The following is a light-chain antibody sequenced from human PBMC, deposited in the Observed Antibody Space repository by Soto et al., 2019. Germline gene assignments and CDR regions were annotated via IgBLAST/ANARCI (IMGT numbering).Light chain of an antibody. CDR3: QRYNNWPLT. V-gene: IGKV3-15*01. CDR1: QSVSSN. J-gene: IGKJ4*01. Sequence: EIVMTQSPATLSVSPGERATLSCRASQSVSSNFAWYQQKPGQAPRLLIYGASTRATGIPARFSGSGSGTEFPRPVSSLQSEEFAVYYCQRYNNWPLTFGGGTKVEIK. CDR2: GAS.